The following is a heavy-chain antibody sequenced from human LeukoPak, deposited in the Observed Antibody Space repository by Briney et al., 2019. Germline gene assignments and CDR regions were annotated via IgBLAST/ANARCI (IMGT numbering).Heavy chain of an antibody. V-gene: IGHV3-33*01. D-gene: IGHD3-22*01. Sequence: GKSLRLSCTASGFTFSDYGMHWVRQPPGKGLEWEAIIWYDGSNKTYEDSVKGRFTISRDNSKNTLYLQMNSLRAEDTAVYYCARGVDYYENSGTIDYWGQGTLVTVSS. J-gene: IGHJ4*02. CDR2: IWYDGSNK. CDR3: ARGVDYYENSGTIDY. CDR1: GFTFSDYG.